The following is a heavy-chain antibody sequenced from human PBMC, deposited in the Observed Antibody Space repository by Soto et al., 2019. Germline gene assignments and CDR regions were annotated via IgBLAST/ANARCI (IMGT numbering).Heavy chain of an antibody. CDR3: ARAPNVLAAPYYFDY. J-gene: IGHJ4*02. D-gene: IGHD6-13*01. Sequence: PSETLSLTCTVSGGSISSGGYYWSWIRQHPGKGLEWIGYIYYSGSTYYNPSLKSRVTISVDTSKNQFSLKLSSVTAADTAVYYCARAPNVLAAPYYFDYWGQGTLVTVSS. CDR1: GGSISSGGYY. CDR2: IYYSGST. V-gene: IGHV4-31*03.